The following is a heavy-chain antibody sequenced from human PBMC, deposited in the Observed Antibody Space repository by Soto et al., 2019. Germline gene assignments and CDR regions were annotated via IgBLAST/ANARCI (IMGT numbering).Heavy chain of an antibody. CDR2: ISAYTDDP. Sequence: QGQLVQSGAEVKKPGASVKVSCTASGNTFTNFGVTWVRQAPGQWREWMGWISAYTDDPNYAQKFQGRVTMTIDTSTCTAYLDLRSLNSDDTAVYYCARVIPGAEAWFDPWGQGTLVTVSS. CDR1: GNTFTNFG. J-gene: IGHJ5*02. V-gene: IGHV1-18*01. D-gene: IGHD2-2*01. CDR3: ARVIPGAEAWFDP.